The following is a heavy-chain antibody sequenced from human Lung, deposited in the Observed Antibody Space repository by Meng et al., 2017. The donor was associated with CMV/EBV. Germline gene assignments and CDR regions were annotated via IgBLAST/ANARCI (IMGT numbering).Heavy chain of an antibody. Sequence: QVQLGQAGAGVKTSGASVRVSCKASGYTFTHHGISWIRQAPGQGLEWMGWISCYNGDTNYAQKLQGRVTMTTDTSTNTAYMDPRGLRSDDTAVYYCARDPSNTSGRYAYFDYWGQGTLVTVSS. CDR3: ARDPSNTSGRYAYFDY. CDR2: ISCYNGDT. V-gene: IGHV1-18*01. D-gene: IGHD6-19*01. CDR1: GYTFTHHG. J-gene: IGHJ4*02.